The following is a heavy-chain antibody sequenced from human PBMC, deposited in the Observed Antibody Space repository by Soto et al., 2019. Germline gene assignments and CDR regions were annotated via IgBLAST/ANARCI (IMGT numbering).Heavy chain of an antibody. CDR1: GGSISSYY. Sequence: PSETLSLTCTISGGSISSYYWSWLRQPPGKGLEWIGYIYYSGSTNYNPSLKSRVSISIDTSKNQFSLKLNSVTAADTAVYYCARVKTSGSGGVDVWGQGTTVTVSS. CDR2: IYYSGST. V-gene: IGHV4-59*01. J-gene: IGHJ6*02. D-gene: IGHD6-19*01. CDR3: ARVKTSGSGGVDV.